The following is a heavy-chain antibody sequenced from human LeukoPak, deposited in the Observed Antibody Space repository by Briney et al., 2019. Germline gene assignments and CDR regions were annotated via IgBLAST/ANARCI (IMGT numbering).Heavy chain of an antibody. V-gene: IGHV3-21*01. J-gene: IGHJ6*02. CDR3: ARDPADYYYGMDV. Sequence: GGSLRLSCAASGFTFSSYSMNWVRQAPGKGLEWVSSISSSISYIYYAGSVKGRFTISRDDAKNSLYLQMNSLRAEDTAVYYCARDPADYYYGMDVWGQGTTVTVSS. CDR2: ISSSISYI. D-gene: IGHD6-25*01. CDR1: GFTFSSYS.